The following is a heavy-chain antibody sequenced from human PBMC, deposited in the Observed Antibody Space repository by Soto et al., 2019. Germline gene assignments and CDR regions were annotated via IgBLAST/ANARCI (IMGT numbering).Heavy chain of an antibody. CDR2: IYPGDSDT. D-gene: IGHD6-6*01. V-gene: IGHV5-51*01. CDR1: GYSFTSYW. J-gene: IGHJ6*02. Sequence: GESLKISCKGSGYSFTSYWIGWVRQMPGKGLEWMGIIYPGDSDTRYSPSFQGQVTISADKSISTAYLQWSSLKASDTAMYYCARFGTAARRQYYYYYGMDVWRQRTTVTVSS. CDR3: ARFGTAARRQYYYYYGMDV.